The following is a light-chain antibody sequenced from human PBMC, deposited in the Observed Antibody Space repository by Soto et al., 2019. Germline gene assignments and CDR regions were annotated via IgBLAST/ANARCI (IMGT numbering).Light chain of an antibody. CDR1: SGTIGSSY. CDR2: EYN. Sequence: NFMLTQPHSVSESPGQTVTISCTRSSGTIGSSYVQWYQQRPDSVPTVVIYEYNRRPSGVPNRFSGSIDSSSNSASLTISGLKTEDEADYYCQSYDSSNVVFGGGTKLTVL. J-gene: IGLJ2*01. CDR3: QSYDSSNVV. V-gene: IGLV6-57*04.